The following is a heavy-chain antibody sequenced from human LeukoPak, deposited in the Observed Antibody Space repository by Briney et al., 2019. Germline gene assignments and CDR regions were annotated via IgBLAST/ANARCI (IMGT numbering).Heavy chain of an antibody. CDR2: ISGSGGST. V-gene: IGHV3-23*01. Sequence: PGGSLRLSCAASGFTFSSYAMSWVRQAPGKGLEWVSAISGSGGSTYYADSVKGRFTISRDNSKNTLYLQMNSLRAEDTAVYYRAKGIYSSGWSYFDYWGHGTLVTVSS. CDR1: GFTFSSYA. CDR3: AKGIYSSGWSYFDY. D-gene: IGHD6-19*01. J-gene: IGHJ4*01.